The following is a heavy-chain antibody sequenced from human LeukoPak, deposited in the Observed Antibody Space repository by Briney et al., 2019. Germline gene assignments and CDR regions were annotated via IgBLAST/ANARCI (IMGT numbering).Heavy chain of an antibody. CDR3: VREQKTGDSRFFDY. Sequence: GGSLRLSCSASGLNFSSYWMHWVRQVPGKGLVWISRISTDGSTTTYADSVKGRLTISRDNAKNTLYLQMNSLRADDTALYYCVREQKTGDSRFFDYWGQGTLVTVSS. V-gene: IGHV3-74*01. D-gene: IGHD1-1*01. CDR1: GLNFSSYW. CDR2: ISTDGSTT. J-gene: IGHJ4*02.